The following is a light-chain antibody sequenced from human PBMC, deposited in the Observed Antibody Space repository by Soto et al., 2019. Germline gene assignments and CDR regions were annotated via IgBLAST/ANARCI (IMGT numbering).Light chain of an antibody. CDR2: SNN. V-gene: IGLV1-44*01. Sequence: QSALTQPPSASGTPGQRVTISCSGSSSNIGSNTVSWYQQLPGTAPKLLIYSNNQRPSGVPDRFSGSKSGTSASLAIRGLQSEDEADYYCAAWDDSLSYVFGTGTKVTVL. CDR3: AAWDDSLSYV. J-gene: IGLJ1*01. CDR1: SSNIGSNT.